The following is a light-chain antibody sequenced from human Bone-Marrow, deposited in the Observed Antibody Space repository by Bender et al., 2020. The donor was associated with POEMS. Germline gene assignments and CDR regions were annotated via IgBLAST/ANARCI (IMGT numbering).Light chain of an antibody. V-gene: IGLV3-27*01. CDR1: LLANKF. J-gene: IGLJ3*02. CDR2: KTT. CDR3: YSATENSLL. Sequence: SYDLTQPSSVSVSPGQTATITCSGHLLANKFVRWFQQRPGQAPLLLIYKTTQRPSEIPDRFSGSGSGTTATLTIGWTQVEDEADYYCYSATENSLLFGGGTKLTVL.